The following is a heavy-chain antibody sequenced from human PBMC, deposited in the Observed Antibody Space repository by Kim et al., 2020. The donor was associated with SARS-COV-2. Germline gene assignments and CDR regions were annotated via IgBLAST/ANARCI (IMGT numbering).Heavy chain of an antibody. V-gene: IGHV5-51*01. D-gene: IGHD5-12*01. CDR1: GYSFTSYW. CDR3: ARQLRGFSPFMEV. CDR2: IYPGDSDT. J-gene: IGHJ6*02. Sequence: GESLKISCKGSGYSFTSYWIGWVRQMPGKGLEWMGIIYPGDSDTRYSPSFQSQVTISANKSISTAYLQWSSLKASDTAMYYCARQLRGFSPFMEVWGQGNTVIVSS.